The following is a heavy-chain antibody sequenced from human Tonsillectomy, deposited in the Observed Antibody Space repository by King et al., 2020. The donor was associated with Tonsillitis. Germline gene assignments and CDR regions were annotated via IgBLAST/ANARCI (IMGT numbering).Heavy chain of an antibody. CDR3: ARAWPIGAFDR. Sequence: VQLVESGGGLVQPRGSLRLSCAASGFTFSRYSMIWVRQAPGKGLEWLSYINAISTNIFYADSVKGRFTISRDNPKNSLYLQMNSLRAEDSAVYYCARAWPIGAFDRWGHGTMVPVSS. J-gene: IGHJ3*02. D-gene: IGHD3-16*01. V-gene: IGHV3-48*01. CDR2: INAISTNI. CDR1: GFTFSRYS.